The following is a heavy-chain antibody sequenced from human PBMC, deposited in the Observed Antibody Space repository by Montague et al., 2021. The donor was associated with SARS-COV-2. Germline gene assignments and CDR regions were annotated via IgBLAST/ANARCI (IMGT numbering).Heavy chain of an antibody. V-gene: IGHV4-59*01. J-gene: IGHJ4*02. CDR2: VHDIESS. Sequence: SETLSLTCTVSGGSISRYFWNWIRQTPGKGLEWMGYVHDIESSIYNPSLRSRITIPLDTPKNQFSLRLNAVTAADTAVYYCARVTLGGRDGRTRQYDGLDSWGQGILVTVSS. CDR1: GGSISRYF. CDR3: ARVTLGGRDGRTRQYDGLDS. D-gene: IGHD3-16*01.